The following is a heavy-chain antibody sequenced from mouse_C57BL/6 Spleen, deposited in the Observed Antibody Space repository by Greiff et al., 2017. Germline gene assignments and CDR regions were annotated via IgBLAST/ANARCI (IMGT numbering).Heavy chain of an antibody. CDR3: ARGGSWFAY. Sequence: QVQLQQSGPELVKPGASVKISCKASGYAFSSSWMNWVKQRPGKGLEWIGRIYPGDGDTNYNGKFKGKATLTADKSSSTAYMQRSSLTSEDSAVYFCARGGSWFAYWGQGTLVTVSA. V-gene: IGHV1-82*01. CDR2: IYPGDGDT. D-gene: IGHD3-1*01. CDR1: GYAFSSSW. J-gene: IGHJ3*01.